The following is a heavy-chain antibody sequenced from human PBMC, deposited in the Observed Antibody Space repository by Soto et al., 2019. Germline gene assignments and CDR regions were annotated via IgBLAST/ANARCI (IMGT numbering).Heavy chain of an antibody. J-gene: IGHJ5*02. CDR3: ATRITVFGLLIPPFDP. CDR1: GGSISSSNW. V-gene: IGHV4-4*02. CDR2: IYHSGST. Sequence: SETLSLTCAVSGGSISSSNWWSWVRQPPGKGLEWIGEIYHSGSTNYNPSLKSRVTISVDKSKNQFSLKLSSVTAADTAIYYCATRITVFGLLIPPFDPWGQGTQVTVSS. D-gene: IGHD3-3*01.